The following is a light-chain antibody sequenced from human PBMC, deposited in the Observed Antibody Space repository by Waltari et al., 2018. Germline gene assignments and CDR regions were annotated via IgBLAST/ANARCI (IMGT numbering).Light chain of an antibody. CDR3: QQYYSTPPA. J-gene: IGKJ1*01. CDR1: QSVLYSSNNKNY. CDR2: WAS. Sequence: DIVMTHSPDSLPVSLGERATINRKSSQSVLYSSNNKNYLAWYQQKPGQPPKLLIYWASTRESGVPDRFSGSGSGTDFTLTISSLQAEDVAVYYCQQYYSTPPAFGQGTKVEIK. V-gene: IGKV4-1*01.